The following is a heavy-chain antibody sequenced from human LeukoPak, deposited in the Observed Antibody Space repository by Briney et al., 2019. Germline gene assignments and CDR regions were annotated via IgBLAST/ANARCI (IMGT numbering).Heavy chain of an antibody. V-gene: IGHV1-18*01. CDR3: VRVYYYDSSGYYPFDY. Sequence: ASVKVSCKASGYTFTSYGISWVRQAPGQGLEWMGWISAYNGNTNYAQKLQGRVTMTTDTSTSTAYMELRSLRSDDTAVYYCVRVYYYDSSGYYPFDYWGQGTLVTVSS. CDR2: ISAYNGNT. J-gene: IGHJ4*02. CDR1: GYTFTSYG. D-gene: IGHD3-22*01.